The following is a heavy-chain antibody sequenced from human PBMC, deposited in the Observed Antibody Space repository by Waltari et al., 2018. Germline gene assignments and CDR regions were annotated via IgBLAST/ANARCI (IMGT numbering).Heavy chain of an antibody. V-gene: IGHV1-69-2*01. D-gene: IGHD3-3*01. CDR3: ATSSLRFLEWVNWFDP. CDR2: VDPEDGET. CDR1: GYTFTDYY. J-gene: IGHJ5*02. Sequence: EVQLVQSGAEVKKPGATVKISCKASGYTFTDYYMHWVQQAPGKGLEWMGRVDPEDGETIYAEKFQGRVTITADTSTDTAYMELTSLRSEDTAVYYCATSSLRFLEWVNWFDPWGQGTLVTVSS.